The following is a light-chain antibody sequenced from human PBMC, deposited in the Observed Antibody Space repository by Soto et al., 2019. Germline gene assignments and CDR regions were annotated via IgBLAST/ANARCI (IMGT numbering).Light chain of an antibody. CDR3: QQYGTPPT. CDR2: GAS. Sequence: EIVLTQSPGTLSLFPGERATLSCRASQSLITRYLAWYQQKPGQAPRLLIYGASSRATGIPDRFSGSGSGTDFTLTISRLEPEDFAVYSCQQYGTPPTFGKGKRLEIK. J-gene: IGKJ5*01. CDR1: QSLITRY. V-gene: IGKV3-20*01.